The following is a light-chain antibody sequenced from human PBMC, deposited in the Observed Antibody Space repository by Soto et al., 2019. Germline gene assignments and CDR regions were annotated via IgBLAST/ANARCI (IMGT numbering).Light chain of an antibody. J-gene: IGKJ2*01. CDR1: QSVSSR. V-gene: IGKV3-15*01. Sequence: EIVMTQSPATLSVSPGERATLSCRASQSVSSRLAWYQQKPGQAPRLVIYDSSTRATGIPARFSGSGSGTEFTLTISSLQSEDFAVYDWQQYNNWPPIYTFGQGTKLEIK. CDR3: QQYNNWPPIYT. CDR2: DSS.